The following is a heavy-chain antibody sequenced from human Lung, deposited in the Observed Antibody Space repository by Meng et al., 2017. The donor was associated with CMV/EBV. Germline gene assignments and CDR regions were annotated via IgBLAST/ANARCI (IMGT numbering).Heavy chain of an antibody. CDR2: ISGSGGKT. D-gene: IGHD3-22*01. CDR1: RFTFSSYA. Sequence: GGSLRLSCAASRFTFSSYAMTWVRQAPGKGLEWVSVISGSGGKTHYADSVKGRFTISRDNSKNTLFLQMNSLRAEDTAVYYCAKVYQWLLLGPFDYWGQGTXVTVSS. J-gene: IGHJ4*02. V-gene: IGHV3-23*01. CDR3: AKVYQWLLLGPFDY.